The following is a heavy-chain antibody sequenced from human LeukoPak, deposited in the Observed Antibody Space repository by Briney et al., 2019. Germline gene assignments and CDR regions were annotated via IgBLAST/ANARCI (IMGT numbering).Heavy chain of an antibody. CDR2: INSDGRST. Sequence: PRGSLRLSCAASGFTFSSYWMHWVRHAPGKGLVWVSRINSDGRSTSYADSVKGRFTISRDNAKNTLYLQMNSLRAEDTAVYYCARGPTPDESGYYYYGMDVWGQGTTVTVSS. V-gene: IGHV3-74*01. D-gene: IGHD1-14*01. J-gene: IGHJ6*02. CDR1: GFTFSSYW. CDR3: ARGPTPDESGYYYYGMDV.